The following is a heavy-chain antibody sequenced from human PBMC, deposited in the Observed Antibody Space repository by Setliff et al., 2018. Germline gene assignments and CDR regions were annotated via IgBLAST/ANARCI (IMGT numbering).Heavy chain of an antibody. J-gene: IGHJ3*02. CDR3: ARERTDSSGYWGLDAFDI. D-gene: IGHD3-22*01. Sequence: SETLSLTCAVYGGSFSGYYWSWIRQPAGKGLEWIGRIYTSGSTNYNPSLKSRVTISVDTSKNQFSLKLSSVTAADTAVYYCARERTDSSGYWGLDAFDIWGQGTMVTVSS. CDR2: IYTSGST. V-gene: IGHV4-4*07. CDR1: GGSFSGYY.